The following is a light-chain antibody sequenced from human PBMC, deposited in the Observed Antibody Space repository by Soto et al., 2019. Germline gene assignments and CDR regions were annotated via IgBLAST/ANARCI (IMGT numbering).Light chain of an antibody. J-gene: IGKJ1*01. Sequence: DIQMTQSPSSLSASVGDRVTITCRASQTISNYLNWHQHKPGKAPKLLIYASSSLQSGVPLRFSGSGSGTDFSLTISSLQPEDFATYYCQQSYSTPPWTFGQGTKVDIK. V-gene: IGKV1-39*01. CDR3: QQSYSTPPWT. CDR1: QTISNY. CDR2: ASS.